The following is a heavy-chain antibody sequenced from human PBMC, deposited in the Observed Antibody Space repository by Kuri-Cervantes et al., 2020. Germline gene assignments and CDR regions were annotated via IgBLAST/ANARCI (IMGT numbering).Heavy chain of an antibody. CDR2: ISSSGSTI. CDR3: ASNYGSGSYLGY. D-gene: IGHD3-10*01. J-gene: IGHJ4*02. Sequence: GESLKISCAASGFTFSDYYMSWLRQAPGKGLEWVSYISSSGSTIYYADSVKGRFTISRDNAKNSLYLQMNSLRAEDTAVYYCASNYGSGSYLGYWGQGTLVTVSS. V-gene: IGHV3-11*04. CDR1: GFTFSDYY.